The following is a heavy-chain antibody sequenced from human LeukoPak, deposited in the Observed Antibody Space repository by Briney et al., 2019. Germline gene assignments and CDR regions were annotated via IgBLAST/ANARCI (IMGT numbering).Heavy chain of an antibody. J-gene: IGHJ3*02. V-gene: IGHV3-7*01. CDR3: ARYGNGAWLAHYSFDI. CDR1: GITFSSYS. CDR2: IKQDGSEK. Sequence: GGPLRLSCAASGITFSSYSMYWLRKARGRGLEWVANIKQDGSEKYYVDSVKGRFAISGDNAKNPLYLQMNSLRAEDTAVYYCARYGNGAWLAHYSFDIWGQGTMVTVSS. D-gene: IGHD6-19*01.